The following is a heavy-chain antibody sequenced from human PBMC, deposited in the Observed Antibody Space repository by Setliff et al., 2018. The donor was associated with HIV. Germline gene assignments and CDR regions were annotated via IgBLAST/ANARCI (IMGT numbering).Heavy chain of an antibody. CDR2: IYGGGTT. J-gene: IGHJ4*02. CDR1: GFTVSSNY. V-gene: IGHV3-66*02. D-gene: IGHD1-1*01. CDR3: ARDRGDRELDY. Sequence: GGSLRLSCAASGFTVSSNYMSWVRQAPGKGLEWVSVIYGGGTTHYADSVKGRFSISRDKSKNTLYLQMNSLRVEDTALYYCARDRGDRELDYWGQGTLVTVSS.